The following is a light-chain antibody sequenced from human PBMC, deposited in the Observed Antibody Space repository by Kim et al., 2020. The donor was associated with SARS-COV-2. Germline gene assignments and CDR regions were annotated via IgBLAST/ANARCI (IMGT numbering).Light chain of an antibody. Sequence: SSELTQDPAVSVALGQTVRITCQGDSLRSYYASWYQQKPGQAPVLVIYGKNNRPPGIPDRFSGSSSGNTASLTITGAQAEDEADYYCNSRDSSGNQVFGGGTQLTVL. J-gene: IGLJ3*02. CDR2: GKN. V-gene: IGLV3-19*01. CDR1: SLRSYY. CDR3: NSRDSSGNQV.